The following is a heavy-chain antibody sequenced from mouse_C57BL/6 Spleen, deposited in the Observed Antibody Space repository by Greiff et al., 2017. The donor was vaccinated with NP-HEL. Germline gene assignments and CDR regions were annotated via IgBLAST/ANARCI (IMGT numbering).Heavy chain of an antibody. D-gene: IGHD3-3*01. CDR3: ARGRDAGYYFDY. J-gene: IGHJ2*01. CDR1: GFTFSSYA. CDR2: ISDGGSYT. V-gene: IGHV5-4*03. Sequence: EVKLVESGGGLVKPGGSLKLSCAASGFTFSSYAMSWVRQTPEKRLEWVATISDGGSYTYYPDNVKGRFTISRDNAKNNLYLQMSHLKSEDTAMYYCARGRDAGYYFDYWGQGTTLTVSS.